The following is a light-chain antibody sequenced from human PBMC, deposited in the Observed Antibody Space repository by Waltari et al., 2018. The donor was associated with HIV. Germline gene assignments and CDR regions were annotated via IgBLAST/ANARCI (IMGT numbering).Light chain of an antibody. CDR3: AAWDDSLSGLVV. Sequence: QSVLTQPPSASGTPGQRVTISCSGSSSHIGSNYVYWYQQLPGTAPKLLIYRNNQRPSGVPDRFSGSKSGTSASLAISGLRSEDEADYYCAAWDDSLSGLVVFGGGTKLTVL. CDR1: SSHIGSNY. CDR2: RNN. V-gene: IGLV1-47*01. J-gene: IGLJ2*01.